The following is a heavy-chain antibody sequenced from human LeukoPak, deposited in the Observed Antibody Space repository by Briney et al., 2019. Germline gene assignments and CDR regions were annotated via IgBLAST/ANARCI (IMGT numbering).Heavy chain of an antibody. CDR3: ARDSDWDDAFDI. J-gene: IGHJ3*02. Sequence: GGSLRLSCAASGFTFSSYSMNWVRQAPGKGLEWVSSISSSSSYIYYAGSVKGRFTISRDNAKNSLYLQMNSLRAEDTAVYYCARDSDWDDAFDIWGQGTMVTVSS. CDR2: ISSSSSYI. CDR1: GFTFSSYS. D-gene: IGHD3-9*01. V-gene: IGHV3-21*01.